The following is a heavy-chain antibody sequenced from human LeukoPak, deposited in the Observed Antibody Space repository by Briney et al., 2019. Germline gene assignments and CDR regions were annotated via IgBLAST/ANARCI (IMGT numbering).Heavy chain of an antibody. CDR1: GGSISSSSYY. V-gene: IGHV4-39*07. D-gene: IGHD6-13*01. CDR3: ARVTGYVMEDYDY. J-gene: IGHJ4*02. Sequence: PSETLSLTCTVSGGSISSSSYYWGWIRQPPGKGLEWIGSIYHTGSTNYNPSLKSRVTISVDTSKNQFSLRLSSVTAADTAVYYCARVTGYVMEDYDYWGQGTLVTVSS. CDR2: IYHTGST.